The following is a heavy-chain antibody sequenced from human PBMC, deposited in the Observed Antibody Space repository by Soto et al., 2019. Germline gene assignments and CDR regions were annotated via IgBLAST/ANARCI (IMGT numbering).Heavy chain of an antibody. Sequence: SETLSLTCTVSGGSISSGDYYWSWIRQPPGKGLEWIGSIYFRGSTYYNPSLKSRVTVSVDTSKKQFSLKLTSVTAADTAVYYCAREILTGYYPAGWFDPWGQGTLVTVSS. D-gene: IGHD3-9*01. CDR3: AREILTGYYPAGWFDP. CDR2: IYFRGST. J-gene: IGHJ5*02. CDR1: GGSISSGDYY. V-gene: IGHV4-39*02.